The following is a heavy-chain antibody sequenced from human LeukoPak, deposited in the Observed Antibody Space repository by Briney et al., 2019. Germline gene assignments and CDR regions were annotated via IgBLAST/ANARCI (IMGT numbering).Heavy chain of an antibody. CDR1: VGTFSSYA. V-gene: IGHV1-69*05. Sequence: SVKVSCKASVGTFSSYAISWVRQAPGQGLEWMGGIIPIFGTANYAQKFQGRVTITTDESTSTAYMELSSLRSEDTAVYYCARRVNCGGDCYGHHFDYWDQGTLVTVPS. D-gene: IGHD2-21*02. CDR2: IIPIFGTA. CDR3: ARRVNCGGDCYGHHFDY. J-gene: IGHJ4*02.